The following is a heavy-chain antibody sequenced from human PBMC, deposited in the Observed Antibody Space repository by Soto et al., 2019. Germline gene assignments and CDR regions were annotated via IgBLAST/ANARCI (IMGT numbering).Heavy chain of an antibody. CDR1: GYSFTSYW. V-gene: IGHV5-51*01. CDR2: IYPGDSDT. CDR3: ARHVAYCSGGSCYSGLFDP. D-gene: IGHD2-15*01. J-gene: IGHJ5*02. Sequence: LGESLQISFKGSGYSFTSYWIGWVRQMPGEGLEWMGIIYPGDSDTRYSPSFQGQVTISADKSISTAYLQWSSLKASDTAMYYCARHVAYCSGGSCYSGLFDPWGQGTLVTVSS.